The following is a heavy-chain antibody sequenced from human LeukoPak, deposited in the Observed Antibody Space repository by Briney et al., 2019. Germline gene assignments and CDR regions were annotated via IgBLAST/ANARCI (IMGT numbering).Heavy chain of an antibody. Sequence: GGSLRLSCAASGFTFSSYGMHWVRQAPGKGLEWVAFIRYDGSNKYYADSVKGRFTISRDNSKNTLYLQMNSLRAEDTAVYYCARALGAAVAGSLDYWGQGTLVTVSS. D-gene: IGHD6-19*01. J-gene: IGHJ4*02. CDR1: GFTFSSYG. CDR3: ARALGAAVAGSLDY. V-gene: IGHV3-30*02. CDR2: IRYDGSNK.